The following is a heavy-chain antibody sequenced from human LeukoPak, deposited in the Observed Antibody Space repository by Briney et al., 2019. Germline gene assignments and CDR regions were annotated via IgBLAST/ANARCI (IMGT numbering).Heavy chain of an antibody. Sequence: SETLSLTCTVSGGSISSGDYYWSWICQPPGKGLEWIGYIYYSGSTYYNPSLKSRVTISVDTSKNQFSLKLSSVTAADTAVYYCARDQLGIYYFDYWGQGTLVTVSS. V-gene: IGHV4-30-4*01. CDR2: IYYSGST. CDR1: GGSISSGDYY. D-gene: IGHD6-13*01. CDR3: ARDQLGIYYFDY. J-gene: IGHJ4*02.